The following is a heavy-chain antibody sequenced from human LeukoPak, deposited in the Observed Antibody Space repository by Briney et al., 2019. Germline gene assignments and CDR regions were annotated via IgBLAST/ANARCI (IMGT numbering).Heavy chain of an antibody. D-gene: IGHD3-10*01. CDR3: ARVKYYHGSGSLTTSYYFDY. CDR2: ISSSSSYI. CDR1: GFTFSSYS. V-gene: IGHV3-21*01. Sequence: PGGSLRLSCAASGFTFSSYSMNWVRQAPGKGLEWVSSISSSSSYIYYADSVKGRFTISRDNAKNSLYLQMNSLRAEDTAVYYCARVKYYHGSGSLTTSYYFDYWGQGTLVTVSS. J-gene: IGHJ4*02.